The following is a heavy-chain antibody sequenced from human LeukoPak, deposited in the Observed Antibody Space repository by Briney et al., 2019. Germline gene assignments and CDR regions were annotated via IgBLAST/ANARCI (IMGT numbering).Heavy chain of an antibody. Sequence: SQTLSLTCAVSGGSISSGGYSWSWIRQPPGKGLEWIGYIYHSGSTYYNPSLKSRVTISVDRSKNQFSLKLSSLTAADTAVYYCARRSYYYDSSGPDAFDIWGQGTMVTVSS. J-gene: IGHJ3*02. CDR2: IYHSGST. D-gene: IGHD3-22*01. CDR3: ARRSYYYDSSGPDAFDI. CDR1: GGSISSGGYS. V-gene: IGHV4-30-2*01.